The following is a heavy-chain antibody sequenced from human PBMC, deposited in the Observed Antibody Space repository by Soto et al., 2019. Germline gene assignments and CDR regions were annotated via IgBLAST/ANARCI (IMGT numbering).Heavy chain of an antibody. Sequence: PXESLKISWKGSGYSFTSYWIGLVRQMPGKDLEWMGIIYPGDSDTRYSPSFQGQVTISADKSLRTAYLQWTSLKASDKALYYCARTRSFTLGFYYDGMDVWGQGTTVTVSS. V-gene: IGHV5-51*01. CDR3: ARTRSFTLGFYYDGMDV. CDR1: GYSFTSYW. J-gene: IGHJ6*02. CDR2: IYPGDSDT. D-gene: IGHD6-6*01.